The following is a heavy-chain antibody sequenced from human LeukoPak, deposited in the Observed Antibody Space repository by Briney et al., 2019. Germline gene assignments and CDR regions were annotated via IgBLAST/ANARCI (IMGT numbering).Heavy chain of an antibody. CDR2: ISSSSSYT. CDR1: GFTFSNAW. D-gene: IGHD6-13*01. CDR3: ARAGAAAGTGGY. V-gene: IGHV3-11*06. Sequence: PGGSLRLSCAASGFTFSNAWMSWVRQAPGKGLEWVSYISSSSSYTNYADSVKGRFTISRDNAKNSLYLQMNSLRAEDTAVYYCARAGAAAGTGGYWGQGTLVTVSS. J-gene: IGHJ4*02.